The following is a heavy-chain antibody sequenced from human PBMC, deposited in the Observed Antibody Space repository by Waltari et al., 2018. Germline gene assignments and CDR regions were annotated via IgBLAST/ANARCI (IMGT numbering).Heavy chain of an antibody. J-gene: IGHJ4*02. CDR2: ISGYNGNT. CDR3: ARNSYTGYEDS. V-gene: IGHV1-18*01. CDR1: GYTFTKYD. D-gene: IGHD5-12*01. Sequence: VQLVQSGAELKKPGASVKVSCKASGYTFTKYDLSWVRQAPGQGLEWMGWISGYNGNTYNAQKFQGRITLTADTSTTTAYMELRSLRSDDTAVYYCARNSYTGYEDSWGQGTLVTVFS.